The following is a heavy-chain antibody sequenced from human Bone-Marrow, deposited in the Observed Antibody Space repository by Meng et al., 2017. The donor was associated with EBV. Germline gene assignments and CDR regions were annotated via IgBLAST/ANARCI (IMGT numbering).Heavy chain of an antibody. D-gene: IGHD1-26*01. CDR3: ARGSLGCELPRPFDY. J-gene: IGHJ4*02. CDR1: SGCFSGYY. Sequence: QGQLEQGVAGLLQPLATLSLTSAVYSGCFSGYYWKRNRQAPGKGLEWIGEINHSGSTNYNPSLKSRVTISEDTSKNQFSLKLSSVTAADTAVYYCARGSLGCELPRPFDYWGQGTLVTVSS. CDR2: INHSGST. V-gene: IGHV4-34*01.